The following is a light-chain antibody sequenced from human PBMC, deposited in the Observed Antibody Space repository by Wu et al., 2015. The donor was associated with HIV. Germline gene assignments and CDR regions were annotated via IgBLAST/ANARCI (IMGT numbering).Light chain of an antibody. J-gene: IGKJ2*01. Sequence: EIVMTQSPATLSVSPGERATLSCRASQSVRNNLAWYQQKPGLAPSLLIYGASTRATGIPARFSGSGSGTDFTLTISSVQSEDFAVYYCQQYNDWRGGLMYTFGQGTKLEIK. CDR1: QSVRNN. CDR3: QQYNDWRGGLMYT. V-gene: IGKV3D-15*01. CDR2: GAS.